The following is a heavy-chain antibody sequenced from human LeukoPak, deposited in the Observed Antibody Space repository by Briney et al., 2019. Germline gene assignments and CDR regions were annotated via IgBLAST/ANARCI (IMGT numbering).Heavy chain of an antibody. V-gene: IGHV1-18*01. CDR2: ISSYNDDI. D-gene: IGHD1-26*01. CDR1: GYSFTTYG. CDR3: ARGWELDC. Sequence: ASVKVSCKPSGYSFTTYGISWVRQAPGQGLEWMGWISSYNDDIDFEQTFQGRVTMTTDTSTSTVYMELRSLRSDDTAVYYCARGWELDCWGQGTLVTVSS. J-gene: IGHJ4*02.